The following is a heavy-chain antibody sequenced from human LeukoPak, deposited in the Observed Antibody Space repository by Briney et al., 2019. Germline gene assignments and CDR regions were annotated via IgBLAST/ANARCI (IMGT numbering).Heavy chain of an antibody. V-gene: IGHV3-43*01. J-gene: IGHJ4*02. Sequence: GGSLRLPCATSGFTFDRYTIRWVRQAPGKGLEWVSLAGWAGGTTYYSDSVRGRFTISRDSGKNSVYLQMNSLTTDDTAFYFCAKELDTMFFDYWGQGALVTVSS. D-gene: IGHD3-10*02. CDR3: AKELDTMFFDY. CDR2: AGWAGGTT. CDR1: GFTFDRYT.